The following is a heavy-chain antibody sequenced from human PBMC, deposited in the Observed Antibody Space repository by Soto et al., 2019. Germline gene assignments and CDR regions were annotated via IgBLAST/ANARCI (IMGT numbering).Heavy chain of an antibody. CDR2: IIPIFGTA. Sequence: SVKVSCKASGGTFSSYAISWVRQAPGQGLEWMGGIIPIFGTANYAQKFQGRVTITADESTSTAYMELSSLRSEDTAVYYCARDRGSAYSSSWPRGFAPWGQGTLVTVSS. CDR3: ARDRGSAYSSSWPRGFAP. J-gene: IGHJ5*02. CDR1: GGTFSSYA. V-gene: IGHV1-69*13. D-gene: IGHD6-13*01.